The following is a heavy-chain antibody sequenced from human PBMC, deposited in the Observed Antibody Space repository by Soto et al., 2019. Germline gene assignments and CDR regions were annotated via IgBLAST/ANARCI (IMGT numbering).Heavy chain of an antibody. CDR2: IYYSGST. D-gene: IGHD3-3*01. Sequence: SETLSLTCTVSGGSISSYYWSWIRQPPGKGLEWIGYIYYSGSTNYNPSIKSRVTISVDTSKNQFSLKMSSVTAADTAVYYCARGHYDFWSGLTGNRGPNWFDPWGQGTLVTVSS. V-gene: IGHV4-59*01. CDR3: ARGHYDFWSGLTGNRGPNWFDP. CDR1: GGSISSYY. J-gene: IGHJ5*02.